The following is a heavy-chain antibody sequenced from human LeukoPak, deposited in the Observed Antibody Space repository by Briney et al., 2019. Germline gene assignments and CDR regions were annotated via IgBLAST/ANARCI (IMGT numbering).Heavy chain of an antibody. D-gene: IGHD2-2*01. CDR2: IYCSGNT. CDR1: GGSISSGGYY. V-gene: IGHV4-31*03. CDR3: ARVVVSAASYYYMDV. Sequence: SETLSLTCTVSGGSISSGGYYWRWVRQHPGKGLEWIGYIYCSGNTYYNPSLKSRVTISVHTSKNQFSLKLSSVTAADTAVYYCARVVVSAASYYYMDVWGKGTTVTVSS. J-gene: IGHJ6*03.